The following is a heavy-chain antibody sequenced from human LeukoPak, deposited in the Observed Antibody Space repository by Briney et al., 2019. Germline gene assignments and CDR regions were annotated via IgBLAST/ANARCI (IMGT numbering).Heavy chain of an antibody. CDR3: AKDSQRIAVAGELGY. J-gene: IGHJ4*02. D-gene: IGHD6-19*01. Sequence: GGSLRLSCAASGFTFDDYAMHWVRQAPGKGLEWVSLISWDGGSTYYADSVKGRFTISRDNSKNSLYLQMNSLRAEDTALYYCAKDSQRIAVAGELGYWGQGTLVTVSS. CDR1: GFTFDDYA. V-gene: IGHV3-43D*03. CDR2: ISWDGGST.